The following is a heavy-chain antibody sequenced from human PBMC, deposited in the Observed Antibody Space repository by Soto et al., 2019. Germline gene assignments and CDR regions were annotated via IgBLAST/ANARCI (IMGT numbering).Heavy chain of an antibody. D-gene: IGHD3-22*01. CDR2: IYPGDSDT. CDR3: ARGLSYYYDSSGYRFDY. J-gene: IGHJ4*02. V-gene: IGHV5-51*01. Sequence: GESLKISCKGSGYSFTSYWIGWVRQMPGKGLEWMGIIYPGDSDTRYSPSFQGQVTISADKSISTAYLQWSSLKASDTAVYYCARGLSYYYDSSGYRFDYWGQGTLVTVSS. CDR1: GYSFTSYW.